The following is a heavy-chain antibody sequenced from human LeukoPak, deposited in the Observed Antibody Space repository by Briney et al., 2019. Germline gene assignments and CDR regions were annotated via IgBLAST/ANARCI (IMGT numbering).Heavy chain of an antibody. J-gene: IGHJ6*03. V-gene: IGHV1-69*06. D-gene: IGHD1-26*01. CDR2: IIPIFGTA. CDR1: GDTFISYA. Sequence: ASVRVSCKASGDTFISYAISWVRQAPGKGLEWMGGIIPIFGTANYAQKFQGRVTITADKSTSTAYMELSSLRSEDTAVYYCARATTSYSYMDVWGKGTTVTVSS. CDR3: ARATTSYSYMDV.